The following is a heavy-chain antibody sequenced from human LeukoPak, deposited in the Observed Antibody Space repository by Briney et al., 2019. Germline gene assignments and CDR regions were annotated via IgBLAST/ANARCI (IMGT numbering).Heavy chain of an antibody. CDR3: AKSNGYGLVDI. CDR2: IFYSGST. D-gene: IGHD3-10*01. CDR1: RYSISSAYY. V-gene: IGHV4-38-2*02. J-gene: IGHJ3*02. Sequence: SETLSLTCTVSRYSISSAYYWGWIRQPPGKGLEWIGSIFYSGSTYYSPSLKSRVTISLDTSRNQFSLKLNSVTAADTAVYYCAKSNGYGLVDIWGQGTMVTVSS.